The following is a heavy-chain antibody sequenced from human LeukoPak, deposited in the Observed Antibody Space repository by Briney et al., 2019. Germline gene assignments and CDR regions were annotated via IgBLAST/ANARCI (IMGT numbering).Heavy chain of an antibody. CDR2: INSDGSST. V-gene: IGHV3-74*01. J-gene: IGHJ6*03. CDR3: AREYDDFWSGYYFFPDNYYYYYYMDV. CDR1: GFTFSSYW. Sequence: GGSLRLSCAASGFTFSSYWMHWVRQAPGKGLVWVSRINSDGSSTSYADSVKGRFTISRDNAKKTLYLQMNSLRAEDTAVYYCAREYDDFWSGYYFFPDNYYYYYYMDVWGKGTTVTVSS. D-gene: IGHD3-3*01.